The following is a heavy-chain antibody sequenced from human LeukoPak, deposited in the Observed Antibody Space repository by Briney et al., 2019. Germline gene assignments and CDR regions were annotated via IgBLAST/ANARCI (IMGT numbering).Heavy chain of an antibody. Sequence: SETLSLTCTVSGGSISSYYWSWIRQPAGKGLEWIGRIYTSGSTNYNPSLKSRVTMSVDTSKNQFSLKLSSVTAADTAVYYCARETPDDYVWGSYRYPLVGVADVWGQGTTVTVSS. CDR3: ARETPDDYVWGSYRYPLVGVADV. CDR1: GGSISSYY. J-gene: IGHJ6*02. V-gene: IGHV4-4*07. D-gene: IGHD3-16*02. CDR2: IYTSGST.